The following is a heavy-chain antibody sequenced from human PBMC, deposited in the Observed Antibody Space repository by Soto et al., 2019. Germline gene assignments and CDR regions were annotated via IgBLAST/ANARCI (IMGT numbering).Heavy chain of an antibody. Sequence: ASVKVSCKASGYTFTSYDINWVRQATGQGLEWMGWMNPNSGNTGYAQKFQGRVTMTRNTSISTAYMELSSLRSEDTAVYYCARGRMATIFYYYYGMDVWGQGTTVTVSS. V-gene: IGHV1-8*01. D-gene: IGHD5-12*01. J-gene: IGHJ6*02. CDR3: ARGRMATIFYYYYGMDV. CDR2: MNPNSGNT. CDR1: GYTFTSYD.